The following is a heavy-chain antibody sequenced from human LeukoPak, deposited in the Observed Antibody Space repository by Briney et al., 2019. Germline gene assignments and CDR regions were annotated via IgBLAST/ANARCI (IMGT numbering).Heavy chain of an antibody. CDR1: GGSISSSSYY. Sequence: SETLSLTCTVSGGSISSSSYYWRWLRQPPGKGLEGIGSICYSGSTYDNPALRGPVTISVDTSKNQFSLKLSSVTAADTAGYYCARHQIDTVTVDYWGQGTLVTVSS. CDR3: ARHQIDTVTVDY. D-gene: IGHD4-17*01. J-gene: IGHJ4*02. V-gene: IGHV4-39*01. CDR2: ICYSGST.